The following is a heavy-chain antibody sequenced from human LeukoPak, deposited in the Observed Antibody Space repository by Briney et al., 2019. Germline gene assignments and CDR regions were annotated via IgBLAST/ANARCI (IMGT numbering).Heavy chain of an antibody. CDR3: VRHQRWSYHFDY. V-gene: IGHV5-51*01. CDR2: IFPGDSDS. D-gene: IGHD1-26*01. Sequence: GESLKISCQISGYRFTNYWIGWVRQLPGEGLEWVGIIFPGDSDSHHSPSFRGQVTLSVDQSTTTAYLQWDSLKASDSAIYFCVRHQRWSYHFDYWGQGTLISVSS. J-gene: IGHJ4*02. CDR1: GYRFTNYW.